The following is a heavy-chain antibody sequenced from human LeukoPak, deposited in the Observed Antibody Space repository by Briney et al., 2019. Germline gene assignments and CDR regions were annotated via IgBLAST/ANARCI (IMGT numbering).Heavy chain of an antibody. CDR2: IYPGDSDT. CDR3: ARLDGIAAAGTGYYYYYGMDV. J-gene: IGHJ6*02. Sequence: GESLKISCKGSGHSFTSYWIGWVRQMPGKGLEWMGIIYPGDSDTRYSPSFQGQVTISADKSISTAYLQWSSLKASDTAMYYCARLDGIAAAGTGYYYYYGMDVWGQGTTVTVSS. CDR1: GHSFTSYW. V-gene: IGHV5-51*01. D-gene: IGHD6-13*01.